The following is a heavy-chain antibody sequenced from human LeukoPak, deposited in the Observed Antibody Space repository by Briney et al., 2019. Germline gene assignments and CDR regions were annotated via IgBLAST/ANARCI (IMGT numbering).Heavy chain of an antibody. CDR2: IKRDGSEK. V-gene: IGHV3-7*01. CDR3: ARAMIVVVIPDY. CDR1: GFTFTSYW. D-gene: IGHD3-22*01. Sequence: GGSLRLSCAASGFTFTSYWMSWVRQAPGKGLEWVANIKRDGSEKYYVDSVKGRFTISRDNAKNSLYLQMNSLRAEDTAVYYCARAMIVVVIPDYWGQGTLVTVSS. J-gene: IGHJ4*02.